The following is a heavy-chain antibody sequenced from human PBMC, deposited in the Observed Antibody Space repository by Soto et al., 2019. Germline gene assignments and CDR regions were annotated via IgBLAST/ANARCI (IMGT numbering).Heavy chain of an antibody. Sequence: QVPLVQSGAEVKKPGASVKVSCKASGYTFTSYAMHWVRQAHGQSLEWMGWINAGNGNTKYSQKFQGRVTITRDTSASTAYMELSRLRSEDTAVYYCARYYYDSSGYWYFDLWGRGTLVTVSS. CDR2: INAGNGNT. J-gene: IGHJ2*01. D-gene: IGHD3-22*01. CDR3: ARYYYDSSGYWYFDL. CDR1: GYTFTSYA. V-gene: IGHV1-3*01.